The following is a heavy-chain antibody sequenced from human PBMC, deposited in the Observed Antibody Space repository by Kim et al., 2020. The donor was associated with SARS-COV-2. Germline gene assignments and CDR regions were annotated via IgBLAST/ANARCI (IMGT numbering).Heavy chain of an antibody. D-gene: IGHD3-10*01. CDR2: IYTSGST. Sequence: ETLSLTCTVSGGSISSYYWSWIRQPAGKGLEWIGRIYTSGSTNYNPSLKSRVTMSVDTSKNQFSLKLSSVTAADTAVYYCARTLSPYYYGSGTLYGMDVGGQGTPLTVSS. J-gene: IGHJ6*02. CDR1: GGSISSYY. V-gene: IGHV4-4*07. CDR3: ARTLSPYYYGSGTLYGMDV.